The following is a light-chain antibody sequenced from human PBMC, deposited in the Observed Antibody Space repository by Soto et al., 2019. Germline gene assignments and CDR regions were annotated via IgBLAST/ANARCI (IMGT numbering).Light chain of an antibody. V-gene: IGKV3-15*01. J-gene: IGKJ4*01. CDR3: QQYNSWPLT. CDR1: QSLNSD. CDR2: GAS. Sequence: ETVMTQSPATLSMSPGERATLSCRASQSLNSDLAWYQQKPGQAPRLLIYGASTRATGIPGSFSGSGSGTEFPLTISSLQSEDFAVYYCQQYNSWPLTFGGGTKVDIK.